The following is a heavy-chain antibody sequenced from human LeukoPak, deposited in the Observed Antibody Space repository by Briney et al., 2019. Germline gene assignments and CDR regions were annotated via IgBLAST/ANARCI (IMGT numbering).Heavy chain of an antibody. J-gene: IGHJ5*02. CDR2: IYYSGST. CDR1: GGSISSSSYY. D-gene: IGHD4-17*01. Sequence: PSETLSLTCTVSGGSISSSSYYWGWIRQPPGKGLEWIGSIYYSGSTYYNPSLKSRVTISVDTSKNQFSLKLSSVTAADTAVYYCARVQGTVTPNWFDPWGQGTLVTVSS. V-gene: IGHV4-39*07. CDR3: ARVQGTVTPNWFDP.